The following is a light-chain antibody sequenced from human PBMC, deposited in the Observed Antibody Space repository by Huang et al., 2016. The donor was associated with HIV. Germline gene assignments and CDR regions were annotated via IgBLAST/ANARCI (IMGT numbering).Light chain of an antibody. CDR1: QSISKY. CDR2: SAS. J-gene: IGKJ2*01. V-gene: IGKV1-39*01. CDR3: QQSYSSLSYT. Sequence: DIQMTQSPSSLSASVGDRVTITCRSSQSISKYLNWYQQQPGKAPKLLIYSASSLQSGVPSRFSGSGFGTDFTLTINNLQPEDFATYYCQQSYSSLSYTFGQGTKLEIK.